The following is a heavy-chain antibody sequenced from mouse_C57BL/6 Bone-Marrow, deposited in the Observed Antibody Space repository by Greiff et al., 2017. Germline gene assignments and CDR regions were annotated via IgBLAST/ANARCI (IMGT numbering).Heavy chain of an antibody. V-gene: IGHV1-74*01. J-gene: IGHJ4*01. Sequence: VQLQQPGAELVKPGASVKVSCKASGYTFTSYWMHWVKQRPGQGLEWIGRIHPSGSDTNYNQKFKGKATLTVDQSSSTAYMQLSSLTSEDSAVXYCARRDYYGSSDDYYGLAYWGQGTLVTVSS. CDR2: IHPSGSDT. D-gene: IGHD1-1*01. CDR3: ARRDYYGSSDDYYGLAY. CDR1: GYTFTSYW.